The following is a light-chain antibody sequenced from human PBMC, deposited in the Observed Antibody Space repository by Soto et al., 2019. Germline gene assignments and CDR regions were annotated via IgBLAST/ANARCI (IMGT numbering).Light chain of an antibody. CDR2: GAS. Sequence: EIVLTQSPGTLSLSPGERATLSCRASPSVSSSYLAWYQQKPGQTPRLLFYGASSRATGIPDRFSGSGSGTDFTLTISRLEPEDFAVYYCQQYGSSPWTFGQGTKVEIK. CDR1: PSVSSSY. CDR3: QQYGSSPWT. J-gene: IGKJ1*01. V-gene: IGKV3-20*01.